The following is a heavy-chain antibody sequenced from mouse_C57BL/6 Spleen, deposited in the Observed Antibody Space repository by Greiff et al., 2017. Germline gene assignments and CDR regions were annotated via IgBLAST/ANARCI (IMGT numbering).Heavy chain of an antibody. CDR2: INPNNGGT. Sequence: VQLQQSGPELVKPGASVKIPCKASGYTFTDYNMDWVKQSHGKSLEWIGDINPNNGGTIYNQKFKGKATLTVDKSSSTAYMVLRSLTSEDTAVYYCARWGTAQATAWFAYWGQGTLVTVSA. CDR1: GYTFTDYN. D-gene: IGHD3-2*02. V-gene: IGHV1-18*01. J-gene: IGHJ3*01. CDR3: ARWGTAQATAWFAY.